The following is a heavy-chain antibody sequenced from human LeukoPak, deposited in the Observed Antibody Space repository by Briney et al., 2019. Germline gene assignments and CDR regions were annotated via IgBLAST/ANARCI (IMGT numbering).Heavy chain of an antibody. D-gene: IGHD1-26*01. V-gene: IGHV4-34*01. CDR3: ARGGLGATTIDI. CDR1: GGSFSGYY. Sequence: SETLSLTCAVYGGSFSGYYWSWIRQPPGKGLEWIGEINHSGSTNYNPPLKSRVTISVDTSKNQFSLKLSSVTAADTAVYYCARGGLGATTIDIWGQGTMVTVSS. CDR2: INHSGST. J-gene: IGHJ3*02.